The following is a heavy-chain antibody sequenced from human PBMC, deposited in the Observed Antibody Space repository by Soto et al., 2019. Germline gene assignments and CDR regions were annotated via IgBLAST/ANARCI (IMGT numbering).Heavy chain of an antibody. CDR2: ISAYNDNA. V-gene: IGHV1-18*01. CDR1: GYTFKSFG. J-gene: IGHJ6*02. CDR3: AGDWGSHWYRGDHGMDV. D-gene: IGHD3-16*01. Sequence: QVQLVQSGAEVKKPGASVKVSCKASGYTFKSFGFSWVRQAPGQGLEWMGWISAYNDNAKYAKKVQDRVTMNTDTATSTAYMELRSLRSHDTAVEYCAGDWGSHWYRGDHGMDVWGQGTTVTVSS.